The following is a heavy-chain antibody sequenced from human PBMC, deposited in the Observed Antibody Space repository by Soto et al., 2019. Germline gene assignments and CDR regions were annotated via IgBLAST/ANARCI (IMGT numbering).Heavy chain of an antibody. CDR3: ARDGFWSGYSPHYYYGMDV. CDR2: IIPIFGTA. Sequence: SVKVSCKASGGTFSSYAISWVRQAPGQGLEWMGGIIPIFGTANYAQKFQGRVTITADESTSTAYMELSSLRSEDTAVYYCARDGFWSGYSPHYYYGMDVWGQGTTVTVSS. V-gene: IGHV1-69*13. J-gene: IGHJ6*01. D-gene: IGHD3-3*01. CDR1: GGTFSSYA.